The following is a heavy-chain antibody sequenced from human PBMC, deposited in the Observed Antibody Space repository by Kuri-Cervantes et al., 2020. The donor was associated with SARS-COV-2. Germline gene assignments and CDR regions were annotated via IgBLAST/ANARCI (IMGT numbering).Heavy chain of an antibody. CDR2: IYPGDSDT. Sequence: KVSCKGSGYSFTSYWIGWVRQMPGKGLEWMEIIYPGDSDTRHSPSFQGQVTISADKSISTAYLQWSSLKASDTAMYYCALRGGYYYDSSGPVDYWGQGTLVTVSS. CDR3: ALRGGYYYDSSGPVDY. J-gene: IGHJ4*02. CDR1: GYSFTSYW. D-gene: IGHD3-22*01. V-gene: IGHV5-51*01.